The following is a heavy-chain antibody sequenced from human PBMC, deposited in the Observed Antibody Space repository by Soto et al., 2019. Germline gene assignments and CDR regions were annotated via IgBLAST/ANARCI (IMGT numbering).Heavy chain of an antibody. CDR2: MNPNSGNT. D-gene: IGHD3-3*01. Sequence: ASVKVSCKASGYTFTSYDINWVRQATGQGLEWMGWMNPNSGNTGYAQKLQGRVTMTRNTSISTAYMELSSLRSEDTAVFYCARGLVYDFWSGYYRWFDPWGQGTLVTVSS. V-gene: IGHV1-8*01. J-gene: IGHJ5*02. CDR3: ARGLVYDFWSGYYRWFDP. CDR1: GYTFTSYD.